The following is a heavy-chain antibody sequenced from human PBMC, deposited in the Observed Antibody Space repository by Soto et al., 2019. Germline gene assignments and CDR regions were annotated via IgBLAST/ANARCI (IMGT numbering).Heavy chain of an antibody. V-gene: IGHV4-30-4*01. Sequence: SSETLSLTCTVSGGSISSGDYYWSWIRQPPGKGLEWIGYIYYSGSTYYNPSLKSRVTISVDTSKNQFSLKLSSVTAADTAVYYCASYAFWSGYRTGEFDYWGQGTLVTVSS. J-gene: IGHJ4*02. CDR1: GGSISSGDYY. CDR2: IYYSGST. D-gene: IGHD3-3*01. CDR3: ASYAFWSGYRTGEFDY.